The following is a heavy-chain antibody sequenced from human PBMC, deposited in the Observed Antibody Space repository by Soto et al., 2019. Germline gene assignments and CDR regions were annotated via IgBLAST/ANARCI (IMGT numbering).Heavy chain of an antibody. J-gene: IGHJ5*02. CDR2: MNPNSGNT. Sequence: ASVKVSCKASGYTFTSYDINWVRQATGQWLEWMGWMNPNSGNTGYAQKFQGRVTMTRNTSISTAYMELSSLRSEDTAVYYCARGDQNIVLMVYASNWFDPWGQGTLVTVSS. CDR1: GYTFTSYD. D-gene: IGHD2-8*01. CDR3: ARGDQNIVLMVYASNWFDP. V-gene: IGHV1-8*01.